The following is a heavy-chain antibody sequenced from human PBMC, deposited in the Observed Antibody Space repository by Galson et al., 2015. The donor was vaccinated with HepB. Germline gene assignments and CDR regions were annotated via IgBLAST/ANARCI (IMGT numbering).Heavy chain of an antibody. V-gene: IGHV6-1*01. CDR3: ARVGGTIYYYAMDV. CDR2: TYYRAKWYN. J-gene: IGHJ6*02. CDR1: GDSVSNNNAA. D-gene: IGHD1-14*01. Sequence: CAISGDSVSNNNAAWYWIRQSPSRSLEWLGRTYYRAKWYNDYAPSVRSRITISPDTSKNHFSLHLNSVTPEDTAVYYCARVGGTIYYYAMDVWGQGTTVTVSS.